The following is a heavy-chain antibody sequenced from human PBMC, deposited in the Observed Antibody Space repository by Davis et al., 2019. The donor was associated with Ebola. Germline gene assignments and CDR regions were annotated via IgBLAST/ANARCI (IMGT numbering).Heavy chain of an antibody. Sequence: MPSETLSLTCTVSGESVSSFYWSWIRQPPGKGLEWIGEINHSGSTNYNPSLKSRVTISVDTSKNQFSLKLSSVTAADTAVYYCARRRGYSYGYLYWGQGTLVTVSS. D-gene: IGHD5-18*01. CDR3: ARRRGYSYGYLY. CDR1: GESVSSFY. V-gene: IGHV4-34*01. J-gene: IGHJ4*02. CDR2: INHSGST.